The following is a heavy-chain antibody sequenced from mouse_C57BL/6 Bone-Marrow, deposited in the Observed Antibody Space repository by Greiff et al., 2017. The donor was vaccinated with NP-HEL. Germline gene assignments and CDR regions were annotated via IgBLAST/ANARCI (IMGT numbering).Heavy chain of an antibody. D-gene: IGHD2-5*01. CDR3: ASQLTYYSNQY. V-gene: IGHV5-9*01. CDR2: ISGGGGNT. CDR1: GFTFSSYT. J-gene: IGHJ4*01. Sequence: EVQVVESGGGLVKPGGSLKLSCAASGFTFSSYTMSWVRQTPEKRLAWVATISGGGGNTYYPDSVKGRFTICRDNAKNTLYLRMRSLRSEDTALYYCASQLTYYSNQYWGQGTSVTVSS.